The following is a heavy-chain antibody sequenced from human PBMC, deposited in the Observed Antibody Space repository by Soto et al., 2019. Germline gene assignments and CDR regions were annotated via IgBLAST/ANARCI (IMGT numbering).Heavy chain of an antibody. CDR2: INHSGST. Sequence: SETLSLTCAVYGGSFSGYYWSWIRQPPGKGLEWIGEINHSGSTNYNPSLKSRVTISVDTSKNQFSLKLSSVTAADTAVYYCARGVGYCSSTSCSSSYYYYMDVWGQGTTVTVSS. D-gene: IGHD2-2*01. V-gene: IGHV4-34*01. J-gene: IGHJ6*03. CDR3: ARGVGYCSSTSCSSSYYYYMDV. CDR1: GGSFSGYY.